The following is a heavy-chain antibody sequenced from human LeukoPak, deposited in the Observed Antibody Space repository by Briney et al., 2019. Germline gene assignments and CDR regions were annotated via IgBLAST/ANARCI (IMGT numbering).Heavy chain of an antibody. Sequence: PSETLSLTCTVSGGSISSYYWSWIRQPAGKGLEWIGRIYTSGSTNYNPSLKSRVTMSVDTSKNQFSLKLSSVTAADTAVYYCAGNRGFTGTFNYFDNWGKGPLVTASS. D-gene: IGHD4-17*01. CDR2: IYTSGST. V-gene: IGHV4-4*07. J-gene: IGHJ4*02. CDR1: GGSISSYY. CDR3: AGNRGFTGTFNYFDN.